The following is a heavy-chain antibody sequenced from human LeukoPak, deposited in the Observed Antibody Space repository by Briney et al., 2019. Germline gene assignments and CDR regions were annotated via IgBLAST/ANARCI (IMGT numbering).Heavy chain of an antibody. CDR2: INQDGSEK. CDR1: EFTFSDYS. D-gene: IGHD5-18*01. V-gene: IGHV3-7*01. Sequence: PGGSLRLSCAASEFTFSDYSMTWVRQAPGLGLEWVANINQDGSEKYYVDSVKGRFTISRDNAKNSLYLQMNSLRAEDTAVYYCARVRMGEYSYRDAFDIWGQGTMVTVSS. CDR3: ARVRMGEYSYRDAFDI. J-gene: IGHJ3*02.